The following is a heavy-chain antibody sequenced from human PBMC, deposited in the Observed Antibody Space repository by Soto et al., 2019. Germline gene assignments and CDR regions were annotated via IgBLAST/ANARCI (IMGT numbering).Heavy chain of an antibody. Sequence: SETLSLTCTVSGGSISSGGYHWSWIRQHPGKGLEWIGYIYYSGSTYYNPSLKSRVTISVDTSKNQFSLKLSSVTAADTAVYYCAREWFPNPMDVWGKGTTVTGSS. CDR3: AREWFPNPMDV. J-gene: IGHJ6*04. CDR1: GGSISSGGYH. CDR2: IYYSGST. V-gene: IGHV4-31*03. D-gene: IGHD3-10*01.